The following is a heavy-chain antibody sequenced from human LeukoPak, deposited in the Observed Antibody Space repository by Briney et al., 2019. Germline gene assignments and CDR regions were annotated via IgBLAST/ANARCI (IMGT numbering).Heavy chain of an antibody. J-gene: IGHJ4*02. CDR2: IYTSGST. D-gene: IGHD2-8*01. Sequence: SENLSLTCTVSGGSISIGSYCWSWIRQPAGRGLEWIGRIYTSGSTNYHPSLKSRVTISVDTPKNQFALKVGSVTAADTAADYCVRGYSGGIMVYPNWGQGNLVTVSS. CDR3: VRGYSGGIMVYPN. V-gene: IGHV4-61*02. CDR1: GGSISIGSYC.